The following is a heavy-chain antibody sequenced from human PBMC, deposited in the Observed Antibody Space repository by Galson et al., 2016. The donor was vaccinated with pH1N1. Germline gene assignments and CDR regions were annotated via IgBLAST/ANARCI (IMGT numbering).Heavy chain of an antibody. CDR3: VIGGQLVRYFDF. J-gene: IGHJ4*02. Sequence: SVKVSCKASGDTFRTHTFNWVRQAPGQGLEWMGRITPAFGTADYAQKFQGRVAVTADKSTSTVYMEMLSLKSDDTAASYCVIGGQLVRYFDFWGQGTLVVVSS. D-gene: IGHD6-6*01. V-gene: IGHV1-69*08. CDR2: ITPAFGTA. CDR1: GDTFRTHT.